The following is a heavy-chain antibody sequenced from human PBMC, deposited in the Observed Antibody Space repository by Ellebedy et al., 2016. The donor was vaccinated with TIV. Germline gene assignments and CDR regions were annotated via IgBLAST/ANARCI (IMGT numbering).Heavy chain of an antibody. CDR3: VKGLGYCTNGVCRMDV. CDR2: VYSSGRT. D-gene: IGHD2-8*01. Sequence: MPSETLSLTCSVSGGSISSYYWTRIRQPAGKGLEWIGRVYSSGRTNYKPSLESRVTMSVDTSKNQFSLNLTSVTAADTAVYYCVKGLGYCTNGVCRMDVWGQGTTVTVSS. CDR1: GGSISSYY. J-gene: IGHJ6*02. V-gene: IGHV4-4*07.